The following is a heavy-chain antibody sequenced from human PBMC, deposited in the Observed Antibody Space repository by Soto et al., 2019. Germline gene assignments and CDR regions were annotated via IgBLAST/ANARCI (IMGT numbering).Heavy chain of an antibody. CDR1: GGSISSGGYY. D-gene: IGHD6-19*01. CDR2: IYYSGRT. V-gene: IGHV4-31*03. CDR3: ARDFTDSSGPTLGMGV. Sequence: QVQLQESGPGLVKPSQTLSLTCTVSGGSISSGGYYWSWIRQHPGKGLEWIGYIYYSGRTYYNPSLKSRVTLSVDTYKTQFSLKLGSVTAADTAVYYCARDFTDSSGPTLGMGVWGQGTTVTVSS. J-gene: IGHJ6*02.